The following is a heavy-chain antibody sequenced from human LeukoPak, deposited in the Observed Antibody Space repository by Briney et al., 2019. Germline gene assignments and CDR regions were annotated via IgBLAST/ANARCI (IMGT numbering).Heavy chain of an antibody. CDR1: GFTFDDYG. CDR2: INWNGGST. Sequence: GGSLRLSCAASGFTFDDYGMSWVRQAPGKGLEWVSGINWNGGSTGYADSVKGRFTISRDKAKNSLYLQMNSLRAEDTALYYCARDRGFGELSPFDYWGQGTLVTVSS. J-gene: IGHJ4*02. V-gene: IGHV3-20*04. D-gene: IGHD3-10*01. CDR3: ARDRGFGELSPFDY.